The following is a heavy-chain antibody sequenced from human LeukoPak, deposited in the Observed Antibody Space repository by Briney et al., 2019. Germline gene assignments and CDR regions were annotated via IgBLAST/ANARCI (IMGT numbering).Heavy chain of an antibody. CDR3: ARVPYSSSFPGLILLQDYWYFDL. J-gene: IGHJ2*01. D-gene: IGHD6-13*01. CDR2: IYYCGST. CDR1: RLSISSYS. Sequence: PLETVSLTCTVARLSISSYSWSWTRQPTRKGLDRIRHIYYCGSTNYNPPLKSRVNISVDTSKHQFSLKLSSVTAADTAVHYCARVPYSSSFPGLILLQDYWYFDLWGRGTLVTVPS. V-gene: IGHV4-59*01.